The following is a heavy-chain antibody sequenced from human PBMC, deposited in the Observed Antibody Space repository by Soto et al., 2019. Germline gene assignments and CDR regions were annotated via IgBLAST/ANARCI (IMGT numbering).Heavy chain of an antibody. CDR3: ARDAVHQEYGSGSYYNIGDY. J-gene: IGHJ4*02. CDR1: GGSISSGGYY. CDR2: IYYSGST. V-gene: IGHV4-31*03. D-gene: IGHD3-10*01. Sequence: QVQLQESGPGLVKPSQTLSLTCTVSGGSISSGGYYWSWIRQHPGKGLEWIGYIYYSGSTYYNPSLKSRVTIAVDTSKNQSSLKLSSVTAADTAVYYCARDAVHQEYGSGSYYNIGDYWGQGTLVTVSS.